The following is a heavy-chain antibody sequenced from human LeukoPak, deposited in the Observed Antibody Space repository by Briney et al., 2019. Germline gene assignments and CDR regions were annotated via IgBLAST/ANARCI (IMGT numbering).Heavy chain of an antibody. Sequence: SETLSLTCTVSGGSISSYYWSWIRQPPGKGLEWIGNIYYSGSTNYNPSLKSGVTISVDTSKNQFSLKLSSVTAADTAVYYCARARRYYGPYLDYWGQGTLVTVSS. D-gene: IGHD3-10*01. J-gene: IGHJ4*02. V-gene: IGHV4-59*01. CDR2: IYYSGST. CDR1: GGSISSYY. CDR3: ARARRYYGPYLDY.